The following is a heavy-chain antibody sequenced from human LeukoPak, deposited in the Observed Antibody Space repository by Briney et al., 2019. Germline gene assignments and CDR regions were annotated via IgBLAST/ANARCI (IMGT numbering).Heavy chain of an antibody. CDR2: INHSGST. Sequence: SETLSLTCAVYGGSFSGYYWSWIRQPPGKGLEWIGEINHSGSTNYNPSLKSRVTISVDTSKNQFSLKLSSVTAADTAVYYCARAPVVAGTSDAFDIWGQGTMVTVSS. CDR1: GGSFSGYY. V-gene: IGHV4-34*01. J-gene: IGHJ3*02. CDR3: ARAPVVAGTSDAFDI. D-gene: IGHD6-19*01.